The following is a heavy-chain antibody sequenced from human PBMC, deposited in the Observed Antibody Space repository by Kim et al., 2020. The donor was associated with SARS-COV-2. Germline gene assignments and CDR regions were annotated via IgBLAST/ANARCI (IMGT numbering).Heavy chain of an antibody. CDR3: AREKSKLSSSWYGSKDYYYGMDV. V-gene: IGHV1-69*13. J-gene: IGHJ6*02. D-gene: IGHD6-13*01. CDR2: IIPIFGTA. Sequence: SVKVSCKASGGTFSSYAISWVRQAPGQGLEWMGGIIPIFGTANYAQKFQGRVTITADESTSTAYMELSSLRSEDTAVYYCAREKSKLSSSWYGSKDYYYGMDVWGQGTTVTVSS. CDR1: GGTFSSYA.